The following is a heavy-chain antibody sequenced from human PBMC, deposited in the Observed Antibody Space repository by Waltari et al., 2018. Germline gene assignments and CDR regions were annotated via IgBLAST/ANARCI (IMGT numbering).Heavy chain of an antibody. CDR3: ARDHFSKSYYYGMDV. CDR2: INTNTGNP. V-gene: IGHV7-4-1*02. J-gene: IGHJ6*02. CDR1: GYTFTSYA. Sequence: QVQLVQSGSELKKPGASVEGCCRASGYTFTSYAVNLVRQAPGQGLEWMGCINTNTGNPTYAQGFTGRFVFSLDTSVSTAYLQISSLKAEDTAVYYCARDHFSKSYYYGMDVWGQGTTVTVSS.